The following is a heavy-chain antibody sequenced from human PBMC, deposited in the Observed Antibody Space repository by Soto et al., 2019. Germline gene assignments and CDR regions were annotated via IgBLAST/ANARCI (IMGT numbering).Heavy chain of an antibody. CDR2: ISRGADDT. CDR1: GFTFHIYP. CDR3: ARRGERWLPEDY. V-gene: IGHV3-23*01. J-gene: IGHJ4*02. Sequence: EVQLLESGGGLVQPGGSLRLSCAASGFTFHIYPMTWVRQTPGKGLEWVSTISRGADDTQYADSMKGRFTLTRDDSKKTLYLQLNGLRAEDTAVSYCARRGERWLPEDYWGQGTLVTVSS. D-gene: IGHD6-19*01.